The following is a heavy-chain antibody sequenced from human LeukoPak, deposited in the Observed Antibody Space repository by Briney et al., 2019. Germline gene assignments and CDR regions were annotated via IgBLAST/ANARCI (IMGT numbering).Heavy chain of an antibody. CDR3: ASIPSGYCSSTSCYSGYYFDY. D-gene: IGHD2-2*01. Sequence: SETLSLTCAVSGGSISNKNWWSWVRPPPGKGLEWIGEIYHSGSTNYNPSLTSRVTISVDKSKSQFFLKLSSVTAADTAVYYCASIPSGYCSSTSCYSGYYFDYWGQGTLVTVSS. CDR1: GGSISNKNW. CDR2: IYHSGST. V-gene: IGHV4-4*02. J-gene: IGHJ4*02.